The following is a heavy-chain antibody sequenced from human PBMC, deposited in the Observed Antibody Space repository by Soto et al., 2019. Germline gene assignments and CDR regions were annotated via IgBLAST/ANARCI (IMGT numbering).Heavy chain of an antibody. CDR3: ARHGSGSYYRVDS. J-gene: IGHJ4*02. Sequence: SETLSLTGTVSGGSITSGDNYYWGWIRQPPGKGLEYIGSVHYNGRTYYNPSLKSRVTVSADTSKNQFSLKLTSVTAADTAVYYCARHGSGSYYRVDSWGQGTQVTVSS. CDR1: GGSITSGDNYY. V-gene: IGHV4-39*01. CDR2: VHYNGRT. D-gene: IGHD3-10*01.